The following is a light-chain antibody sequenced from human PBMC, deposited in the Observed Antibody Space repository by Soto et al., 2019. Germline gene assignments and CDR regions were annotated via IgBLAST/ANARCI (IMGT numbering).Light chain of an antibody. J-gene: IGKJ5*01. Sequence: IQLTQSPSSLSASVGDRVTITCQASRGISSYLAWYQQKPGKPPKPIVYSAYTLQSGVPSRFSGSGSEPDFTLTTSSLQPEDSATYFCQQLNSYPQNFGQGTRLEIK. V-gene: IGKV1-9*01. CDR2: SAY. CDR1: RGISSY. CDR3: QQLNSYPQN.